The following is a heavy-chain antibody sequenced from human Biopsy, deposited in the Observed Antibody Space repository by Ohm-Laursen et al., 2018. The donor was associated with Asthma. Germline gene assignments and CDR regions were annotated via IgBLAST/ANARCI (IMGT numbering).Heavy chain of an antibody. Sequence: SVKVSCKASGYTVTRYAIHWVRQAPGQRLEWMGWINAGNGNTKYSQKFQGRVTITADESTSTTYMEMSSLRSEDTAVYYCARVDAIMISGDFYFYSGFDLWGQGTTVRVSS. V-gene: IGHV1-3*01. CDR1: GYTVTRYA. D-gene: IGHD3-16*01. J-gene: IGHJ6*02. CDR3: ARVDAIMISGDFYFYSGFDL. CDR2: INAGNGNT.